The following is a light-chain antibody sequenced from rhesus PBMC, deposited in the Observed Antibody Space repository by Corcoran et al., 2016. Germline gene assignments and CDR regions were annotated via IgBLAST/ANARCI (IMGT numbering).Light chain of an antibody. Sequence: DIQMTQSPSSLSASVGDTVTITCQASQGLSKYLAWYQQKPRKAPNLLSYGASTLQSGVPSRVSGSGSGTEFTLPISGLQPEDFATYFCQQHTSYPLTFGEGTKVELK. J-gene: IGKJ4*01. V-gene: IGKV1-33*02. CDR1: QGLSKY. CDR2: GAS. CDR3: QQHTSYPLT.